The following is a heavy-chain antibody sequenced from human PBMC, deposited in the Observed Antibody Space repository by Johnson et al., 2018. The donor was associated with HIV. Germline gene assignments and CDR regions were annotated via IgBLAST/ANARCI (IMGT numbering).Heavy chain of an antibody. D-gene: IGHD3-22*01. CDR1: GFSFSSYG. CDR3: AKETRDSRSAFDI. Sequence: QVQLVESGGGVVQPGGSLRLSCAASGFSFSSYGIHRVRQAPGKGLEWVAFTQYDGSNKYYADSVKGRFTISRDNSKKTVYLQMNSLRAEDTAVYYCAKETRDSRSAFDIWGQGTMVTVSS. V-gene: IGHV3-30*02. CDR2: TQYDGSNK. J-gene: IGHJ3*02.